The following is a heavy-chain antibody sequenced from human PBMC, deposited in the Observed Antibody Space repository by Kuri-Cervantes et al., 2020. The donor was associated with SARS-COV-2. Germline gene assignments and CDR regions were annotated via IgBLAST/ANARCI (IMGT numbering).Heavy chain of an antibody. V-gene: IGHV4-61*02. CDR2: FYTTERI. CDR3: ARDVVHTYGWRAFDY. D-gene: IGHD5-18*01. J-gene: IGHJ4*02. Sequence: SETLSLTCTVSGASISNGSYYRSWIRQPAGKGLEWIGRFYTTERINYNPSLKSRVTISVDTSKNQFSLRLTSVTAADTAVCYCARDVVHTYGWRAFDYWGQGSLVTVSS. CDR1: GASISNGSYY.